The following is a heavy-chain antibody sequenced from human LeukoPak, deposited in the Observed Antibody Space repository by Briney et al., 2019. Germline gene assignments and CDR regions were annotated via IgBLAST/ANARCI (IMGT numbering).Heavy chain of an antibody. CDR3: ARDVGARGYFDL. V-gene: IGHV4-39*07. Sequence: SETLSLTCTVSGGSISSSSYYWGWIRQPPGKGLEWIGSIYYSGSTYYNPSLKTRVTISVDTSKNQFSLKLSSVTAADTAVYYCARDVGARGYFDLWGRGTLVTVSS. J-gene: IGHJ2*01. CDR2: IYYSGST. D-gene: IGHD3-16*01. CDR1: GGSISSSSYY.